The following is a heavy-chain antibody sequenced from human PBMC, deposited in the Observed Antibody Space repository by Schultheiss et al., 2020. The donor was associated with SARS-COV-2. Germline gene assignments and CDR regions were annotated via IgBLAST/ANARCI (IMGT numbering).Heavy chain of an antibody. CDR3: ATYNLPWIQLWLGGGFDP. CDR2: IYYSGST. Sequence: SETLSLTCTVSGGSISSGDYYWSWIRQPPGKGLEWIGYIYYSGSTYYNPSLKSRVTISVDTSKNQFSLKLSSVTAADTAVYDCATYNLPWIQLWLGGGFDPWVRGTLVTVAS. J-gene: IGHJ5*02. V-gene: IGHV4-30-4*01. CDR1: GGSISSGDYY. D-gene: IGHD5-18*01.